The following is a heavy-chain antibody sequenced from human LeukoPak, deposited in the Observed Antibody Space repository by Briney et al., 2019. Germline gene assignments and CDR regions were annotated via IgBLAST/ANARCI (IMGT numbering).Heavy chain of an antibody. V-gene: IGHV4-59*01. J-gene: IGHJ4*02. Sequence: SETLSLTCTVSGGSITYYYWSWIRQPPGKGLEWIGHIYYSGSTNYNPSLKSRVTISVDTSKTQFSLKLSSVTAADTTVYYCARGYGSGSYYVYWGQGTLVTVSS. D-gene: IGHD3-10*01. CDR1: GGSITYYY. CDR2: IYYSGST. CDR3: ARGYGSGSYYVY.